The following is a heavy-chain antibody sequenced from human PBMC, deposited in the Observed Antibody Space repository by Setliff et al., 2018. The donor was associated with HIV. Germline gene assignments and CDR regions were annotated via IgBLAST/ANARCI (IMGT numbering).Heavy chain of an antibody. CDR3: ARDFNGRYDRDGYDYFDL. J-gene: IGHJ2*01. Sequence: SETLSLTCTVSGGSISSHFWSWSRQPPGKGLEWIGSIYYSGSNNYNPSLKSRVTISVATSKNQFSLKLSSETAADTAVYYCARDFNGRYDRDGYDYFDLWGRGTLVTVSS. D-gene: IGHD3-22*01. CDR2: IYYSGSN. V-gene: IGHV4-59*11. CDR1: GGSISSHF.